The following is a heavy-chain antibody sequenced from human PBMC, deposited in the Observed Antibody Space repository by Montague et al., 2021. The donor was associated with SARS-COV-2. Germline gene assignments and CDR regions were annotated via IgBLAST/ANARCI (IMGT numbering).Heavy chain of an antibody. J-gene: IGHJ4*02. Sequence: SLRLSCAASGFTFSFYWMSWVRQAPGKGLERVASIKKDGSEKYYVDSVKGRFTISRDNAKNSLSLQMNSLRVEEMAVYYCARGGVYYDFWNDFPDYWGQGTLVTLSS. D-gene: IGHD3-3*01. CDR2: IKKDGSEK. CDR3: ARGGVYYDFWNDFPDY. CDR1: GFTFSFYW. V-gene: IGHV3-7*01.